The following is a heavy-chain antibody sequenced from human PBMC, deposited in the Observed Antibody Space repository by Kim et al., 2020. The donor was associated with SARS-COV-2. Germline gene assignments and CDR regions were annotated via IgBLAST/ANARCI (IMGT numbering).Heavy chain of an antibody. CDR1: GYTFTGYY. Sequence: ASVKVSCKASGYTFTGYYMHWVRQAPGQGLEWMGWINPNSGGTNYAQKFQGRVTMTRDMSISTAYMELSRLRSDDTAVYYCARFNYDFFPTYYYYMDVWGKGTTVTVSS. J-gene: IGHJ6*03. D-gene: IGHD3-3*01. V-gene: IGHV1-2*02. CDR2: INPNSGGT. CDR3: ARFNYDFFPTYYYYMDV.